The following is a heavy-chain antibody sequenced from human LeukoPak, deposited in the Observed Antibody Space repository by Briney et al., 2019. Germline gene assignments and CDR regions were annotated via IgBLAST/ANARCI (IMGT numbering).Heavy chain of an antibody. Sequence: ASVKVSCKASGYTFTGYYMHWVRQAPGQGLEGMGWINPNSGGTNYAQKFQGRVTMTRDTSISTAYMELSRLRSDDTAVYYCARAKYSSSWYPHYWGQGTLVTVSS. CDR1: GYTFTGYY. CDR2: INPNSGGT. D-gene: IGHD6-13*01. J-gene: IGHJ4*02. V-gene: IGHV1-2*02. CDR3: ARAKYSSSWYPHY.